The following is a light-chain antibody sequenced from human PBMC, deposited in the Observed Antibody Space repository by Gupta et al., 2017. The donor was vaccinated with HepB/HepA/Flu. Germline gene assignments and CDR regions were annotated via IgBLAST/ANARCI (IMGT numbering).Light chain of an antibody. Sequence: IVLTQSPATLSWSPGDRATLSRRARRSVNTYLAWYQQKPGQAPRLLIYGASNRATDIPARFSGSGSGTDFTLTISSLEPEDFAVYYCQQSTNSMYTFGQGTKLEIK. CDR3: QQSTNSMYT. CDR2: GAS. J-gene: IGKJ2*01. V-gene: IGKV3-11*01. CDR1: RSVNTY.